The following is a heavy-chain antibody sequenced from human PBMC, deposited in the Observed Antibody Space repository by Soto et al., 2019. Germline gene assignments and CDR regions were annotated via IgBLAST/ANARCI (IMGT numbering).Heavy chain of an antibody. Sequence: QVQLQESGPGLVKPSQTLSLTCTVSGGSISSGGYYWSWIRQHPGKGLEWIGYIYYSGSTYYNPSLKTRVTISVDTSKNQFSLKLSSVTAADTAVYYCARGVTMVRGVIHTPYFDYWGQGTLVTVSS. J-gene: IGHJ4*02. D-gene: IGHD3-10*01. CDR1: GGSISSGGYY. CDR2: IYYSGST. V-gene: IGHV4-31*03. CDR3: ARGVTMVRGVIHTPYFDY.